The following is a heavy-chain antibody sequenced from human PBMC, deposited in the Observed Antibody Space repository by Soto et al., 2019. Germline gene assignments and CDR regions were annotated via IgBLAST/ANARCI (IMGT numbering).Heavy chain of an antibody. Sequence: EVQLLESGGGLVQPGGSLRLSCAASGFPFSTSAMNWVRQAPGKGLEWVSIISASSDAAYYAESVKGRFASSRDNSKITLYLQMNSLRAEDTAVYYCAKYSGSYPVCNGVSLWGQGTTVTAS. J-gene: IGHJ6*02. V-gene: IGHV3-23*01. CDR2: ISASSDAA. CDR1: GFPFSTSA. CDR3: AKYSGSYPVCNGVSL. D-gene: IGHD1-26*01.